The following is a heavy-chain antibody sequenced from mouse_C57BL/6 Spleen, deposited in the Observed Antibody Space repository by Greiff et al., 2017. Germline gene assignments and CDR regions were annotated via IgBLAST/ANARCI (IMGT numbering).Heavy chain of an antibody. CDR1: GYTFTCYW. Sequence: QVQLQQPGAELVKPGASVKMSCKASGYTFTCYWITWVKQRPGQGLEWIGDIYPGSGSTNYNEKFKSKATLTVDPSSSTAYMQLSSLASEASAVYYCARYGDYDTFAYWGQGTLVTVSA. CDR2: IYPGSGST. J-gene: IGHJ3*01. CDR3: ARYGDYDTFAY. V-gene: IGHV1-55*01. D-gene: IGHD2-4*01.